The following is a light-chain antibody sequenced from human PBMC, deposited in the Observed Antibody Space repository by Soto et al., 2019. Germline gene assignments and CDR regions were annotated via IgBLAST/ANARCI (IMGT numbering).Light chain of an antibody. CDR2: DAS. V-gene: IGKV1-5*01. CDR3: QQYNSNSWT. Sequence: DIQMTQSPSILSASVGDRVTITCRASQSIDIWLAWYQQKPGKAPKLLIYDASSLQGGVPSRFSGRGSGTEFTLTISGLQPDDFASYYCQQYNSNSWTFGQGTTVDIK. J-gene: IGKJ1*01. CDR1: QSIDIW.